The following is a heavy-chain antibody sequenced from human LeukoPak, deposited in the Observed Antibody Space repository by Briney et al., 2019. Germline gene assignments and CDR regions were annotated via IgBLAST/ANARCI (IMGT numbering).Heavy chain of an antibody. CDR1: GFTFNSYH. Sequence: GGPLTLPCAASGFTFNSYHMHWVRKAPGKGLEGVAVISYDGNNKNYADPLKGRFTNSRDNSKNTLYLQMNSVRAEDTAVYYCAKRMGPTIAAADADVWGQRTTVNV. CDR3: AKRMGPTIAAADADV. D-gene: IGHD6-13*01. CDR2: ISYDGNNK. V-gene: IGHV3-30*18. J-gene: IGHJ6*02.